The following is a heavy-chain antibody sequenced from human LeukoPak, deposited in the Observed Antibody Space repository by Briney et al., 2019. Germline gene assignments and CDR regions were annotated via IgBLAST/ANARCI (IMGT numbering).Heavy chain of an antibody. D-gene: IGHD3-22*01. V-gene: IGHV1-18*01. CDR1: GYTFTSYG. Sequence: HEASVKVSCKASGYTFTSYGISWVRQAPGQGLEWMGWISAYNGNTNYAQKLQGRVTMTTDTSTSTAYMERRSLRSDDTAVYYCARREDYYDSSGYYYISEYFQHWGQGTLVTVSS. CDR3: ARREDYYDSSGYYYISEYFQH. J-gene: IGHJ1*01. CDR2: ISAYNGNT.